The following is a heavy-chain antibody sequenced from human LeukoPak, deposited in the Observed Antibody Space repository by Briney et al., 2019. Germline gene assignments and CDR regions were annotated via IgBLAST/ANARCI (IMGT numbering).Heavy chain of an antibody. D-gene: IGHD5-12*01. V-gene: IGHV1-69*04. CDR3: ARALDSGYGNYYYGMDV. CDR2: IIPILGIA. J-gene: IGHJ6*02. Sequence: ASVKVSCKASGGTFSSYAISWVRQAPGQGLEWMGRIIPILGIANYAQKFQGRVTITADKSTSTAYMELSSLRSEDTAVYYCARALDSGYGNYYYGMDVWGQGTTVTVS. CDR1: GGTFSSYA.